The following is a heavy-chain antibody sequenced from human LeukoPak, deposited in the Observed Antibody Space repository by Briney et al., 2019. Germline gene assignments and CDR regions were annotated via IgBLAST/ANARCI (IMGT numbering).Heavy chain of an antibody. V-gene: IGHV3-74*01. D-gene: IGHD4-17*01. CDR1: GFTFSSYW. CDR2: INSDRSST. J-gene: IGHJ4*02. CDR3: AREINDYGDYRYDY. Sequence: GGSLRLSCAASGFTFSSYWMHWVRQAPGKGLVWVSRINSDRSSTSYADSVKGRFTISRDNAKNTLYLQMNSLRAEDTAVYYCAREINDYGDYRYDYWGQGTLVTVSS.